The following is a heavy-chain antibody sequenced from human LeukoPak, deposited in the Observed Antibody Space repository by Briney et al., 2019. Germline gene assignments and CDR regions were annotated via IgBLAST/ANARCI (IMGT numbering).Heavy chain of an antibody. V-gene: IGHV1-69*05. CDR1: GGTFSSYA. CDR2: IIPIFGTA. J-gene: IGHJ4*02. CDR3: ARVRRIFSTHYFDY. Sequence: SVKVSCKASGGTFSSYAISWVRQAPGQGLEWMGRIIPIFGTANYAQKFQGRVTIITDESTSTAYMELSSLRSEDTAVYYCARVRRIFSTHYFDYWGQGTLVTVSS. D-gene: IGHD2/OR15-2a*01.